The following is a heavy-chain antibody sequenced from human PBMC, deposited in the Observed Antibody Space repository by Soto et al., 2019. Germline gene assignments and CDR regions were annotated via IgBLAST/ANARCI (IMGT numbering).Heavy chain of an antibody. D-gene: IGHD3-10*01. J-gene: IGHJ4*02. V-gene: IGHV4-59*01. CDR1: GGSISSYY. CDR3: ARAPRGNYGYPSYFDY. CDR2: IYYSGST. Sequence: SETLSLTCPVSGGSISSYYWSWIRQPPGKGLEWIGYIYYSGSTNYNPSLKSRVTISVDTSKNQFSLKLSSVTAADTAVYYCARAPRGNYGYPSYFDYWGQGTLVTVSS.